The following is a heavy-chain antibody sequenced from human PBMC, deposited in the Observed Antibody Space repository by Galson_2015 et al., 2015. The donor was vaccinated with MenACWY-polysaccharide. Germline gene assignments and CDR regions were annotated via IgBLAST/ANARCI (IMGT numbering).Heavy chain of an antibody. Sequence: SVKASCKASGYTFTSYDINWVRQATGQGLEWMGWMNPKSGNTGYAQKFQGRVTMTRNTSISTAYMELSSLRSEDTAVYFCARSKTRRFGYCSNTSCYIGMDVWGQGTTVTVSS. V-gene: IGHV1-8*01. D-gene: IGHD2-2*02. CDR1: GYTFTSYD. CDR3: ARSKTRRFGYCSNTSCYIGMDV. J-gene: IGHJ6*02. CDR2: MNPKSGNT.